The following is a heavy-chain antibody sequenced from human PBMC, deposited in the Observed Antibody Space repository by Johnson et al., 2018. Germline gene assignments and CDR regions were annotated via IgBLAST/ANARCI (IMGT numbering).Heavy chain of an antibody. CDR3: ARWDYSNYYYYYGMDG. CDR1: GFTFSSYG. Sequence: QVQLVQSGGGVVQPGRSLRLSCAASGFTFSSYGMHWVRQAPGKWLEWVAVIWYDGSNKYYADSVKGRFTISRDNSKNTLYLQMNSLRAEDTAVYYCARWDYSNYYYYYGMDGWGQGTTVTVSS. V-gene: IGHV3-33*01. J-gene: IGHJ6*02. D-gene: IGHD4-11*01. CDR2: IWYDGSNK.